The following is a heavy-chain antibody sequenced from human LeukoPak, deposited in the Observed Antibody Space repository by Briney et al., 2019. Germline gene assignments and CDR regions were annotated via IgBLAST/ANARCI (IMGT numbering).Heavy chain of an antibody. Sequence: PSKTLSLTCTVSGGSISSSSYYWGWIRQPPGKGLEWIGSIYYSGSTYHNPSLKSRVTISVDTSKNQFSLKLSSVTAADTAVYYCARRRVVAPFDYWGQGTLVTVSS. CDR2: IYYSGST. CDR1: GGSISSSSYY. D-gene: IGHD2-15*01. CDR3: ARRRVVAPFDY. J-gene: IGHJ4*02. V-gene: IGHV4-39*01.